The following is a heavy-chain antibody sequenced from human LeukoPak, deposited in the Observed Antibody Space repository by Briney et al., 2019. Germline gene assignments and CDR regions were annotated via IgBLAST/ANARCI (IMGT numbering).Heavy chain of an antibody. D-gene: IGHD5-18*01. CDR3: ARDERGGYSYGLGFDY. CDR2: IWYDGSNK. J-gene: IGHJ4*02. V-gene: IGHV3-33*01. Sequence: GGSLRLSCAASGFTFSSYGMHWVRQAPGKGLEWVAVIWYDGSNKYYADSVKGRFTISRDNSKNTLYLQMNSLRAEDTAVYYCARDERGGYSYGLGFDYWGQGTLVTVSS. CDR1: GFTFSSYG.